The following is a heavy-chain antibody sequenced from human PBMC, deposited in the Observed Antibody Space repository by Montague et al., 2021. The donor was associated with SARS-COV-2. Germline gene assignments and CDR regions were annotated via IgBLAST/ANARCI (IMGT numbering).Heavy chain of an antibody. Sequence: TLSLTCSVSGASISSANDYWTWIRQPAGKGLEWIGHISTSGSSSYNPSLKSRVTIILDTSKQQFSLELTSVTAADTAVYYCARDRRGMAMAGRAYDYYYLDVWGKGTPVTVSS. CDR3: ARDRRGMAMAGRAYDYYYLDV. CDR1: GASISSANDY. J-gene: IGHJ6*03. CDR2: ISTSGSS. V-gene: IGHV4-61*09. D-gene: IGHD6-19*01.